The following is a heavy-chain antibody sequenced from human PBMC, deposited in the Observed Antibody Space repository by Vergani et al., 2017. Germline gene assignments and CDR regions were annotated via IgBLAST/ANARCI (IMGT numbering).Heavy chain of an antibody. CDR1: GGAGNSGSNF. D-gene: IGHD3-16*02. CDR3: ARETVVTSWDGYRFHYMDV. CDR2: TSTDGST. V-gene: IGHV4-61*02. J-gene: IGHJ6*03. Sequence: QVQLQESGPGLVKPSQTLSLTCSVSGGAGNSGSNFWTWIRQPAGKGLEWIGRTSTDGSTNYNPSLKSRVTVSVDTSKTQISLRLTSVTAADTAVYYCARETVVTSWDGYRFHYMDVWGKGTTVTVSS.